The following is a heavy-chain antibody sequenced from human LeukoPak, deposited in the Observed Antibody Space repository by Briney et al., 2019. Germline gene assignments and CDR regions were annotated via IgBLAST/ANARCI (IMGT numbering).Heavy chain of an antibody. Sequence: PSETLSLTCTVSGGSISSSSHYWGWIRQPPGKGLEWIGSIYYSGSTYYNPSLKSRVTISVDTSKNQFSLNLSSVTAADTAVYYCARHHQYSYGYVDYWGQGTLVTVSS. CDR2: IYYSGST. CDR1: GGSISSSSHY. V-gene: IGHV4-39*01. D-gene: IGHD5-18*01. CDR3: ARHHQYSYGYVDY. J-gene: IGHJ4*02.